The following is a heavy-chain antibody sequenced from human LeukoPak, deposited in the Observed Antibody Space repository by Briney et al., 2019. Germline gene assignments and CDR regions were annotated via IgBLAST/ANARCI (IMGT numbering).Heavy chain of an antibody. CDR1: GGSISSYY. CDR2: IYYSGST. D-gene: IGHD6-19*01. J-gene: IGHJ5*02. CDR3: ASTGYSSGWYGFWFDP. Sequence: PSETLSLTCTVSGGSISSYYWSWIRQPPGKGLEWIGYIYYSGSTNYNPSLKSQVTISVDTSKNQFSLKLSSVTAADAAVYYCASTGYSSGWYGFWFDPWGQGTLVTVSS. V-gene: IGHV4-59*01.